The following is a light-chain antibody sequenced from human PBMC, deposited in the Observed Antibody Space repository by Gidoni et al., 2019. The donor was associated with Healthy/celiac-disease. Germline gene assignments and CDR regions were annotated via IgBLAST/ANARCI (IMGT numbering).Light chain of an antibody. CDR3: SSYAGSNNVV. J-gene: IGLJ2*01. V-gene: IGLV2-8*01. Sequence: QSALTQPPSASGSPGQSVTISCTGTSSDVGGYNSVSWYQQHPGNAPKLMIYEVSKRPSGVPDRFSGSKSGNTASLTVSGLQAEDEADYYCSSYAGSNNVVFGGGTKLXVX. CDR1: SSDVGGYNS. CDR2: EVS.